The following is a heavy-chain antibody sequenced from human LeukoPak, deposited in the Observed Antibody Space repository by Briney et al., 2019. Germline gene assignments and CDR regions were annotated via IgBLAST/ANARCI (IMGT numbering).Heavy chain of an antibody. D-gene: IGHD2-15*01. V-gene: IGHV4-59*01. CDR1: GGSISSYY. CDR3: ARARDIVVVPWYFDY. J-gene: IGHJ4*02. Sequence: PSETLSLTCTVSGGSISSYYWSWIRQPPGKGLEWIGYIYYSGSTNYNPSLKSRVTISVDTSKNQFSLKLSSVTAADTAVYYWARARDIVVVPWYFDYWGQGTLVTVSS. CDR2: IYYSGST.